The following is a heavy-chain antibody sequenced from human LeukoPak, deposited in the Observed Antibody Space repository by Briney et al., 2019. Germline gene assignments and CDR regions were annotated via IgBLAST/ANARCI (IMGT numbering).Heavy chain of an antibody. J-gene: IGHJ4*02. CDR1: GYTFTGYY. CDR3: ARSISIVGSLRAFDY. V-gene: IGHV1-2*02. CDR2: INPNSGGT. Sequence: ASVKDACMASGYTFTGYYMHWVRQTPGQGLEWMGWINPNSGGTNYAQTFQGRVTMTRDTSISTAYMELSRLRSDDTAVYYCARSISIVGSLRAFDYWGEGNVDPVSS. D-gene: IGHD1-26*01.